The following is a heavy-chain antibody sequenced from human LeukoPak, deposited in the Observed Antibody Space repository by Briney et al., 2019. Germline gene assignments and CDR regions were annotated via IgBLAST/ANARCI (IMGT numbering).Heavy chain of an antibody. CDR1: GFTLSDYF. Sequence: GGSLRLSCAASGFTLSDYFMSWIRQAPGKGPEWLSYITISGSRMFYADSVKGRFTISRDNAKKSLYLQMNSLRDEDTAVYYCARVDQLELRYWGQGTLVTVSS. J-gene: IGHJ4*02. D-gene: IGHD1-7*01. V-gene: IGHV3-11*04. CDR3: ARVDQLELRY. CDR2: ITISGSRM.